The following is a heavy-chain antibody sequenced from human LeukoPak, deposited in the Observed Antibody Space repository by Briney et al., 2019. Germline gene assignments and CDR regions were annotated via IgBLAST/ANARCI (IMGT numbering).Heavy chain of an antibody. CDR1: GFTFSSYA. D-gene: IGHD3-10*01. CDR2: ISGSGGST. Sequence: GGSLRLSCAASGFTFSSYAMSWVRQAPGKGLEWGSAISGSGGSTYYADSVKGRFTISRDNSKNTLYLQMNSLRAEDTAVYYCAKRALLGFGELYYFDYWGQGTLVTVSS. V-gene: IGHV3-23*01. J-gene: IGHJ4*02. CDR3: AKRALLGFGELYYFDY.